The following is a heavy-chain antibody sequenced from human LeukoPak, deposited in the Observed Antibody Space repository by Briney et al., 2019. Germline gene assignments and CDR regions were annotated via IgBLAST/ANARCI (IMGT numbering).Heavy chain of an antibody. J-gene: IGHJ3*02. CDR1: GYTFSSYY. D-gene: IGHD4-23*01. V-gene: IGHV1-46*01. CDR2: INPSGGST. Sequence: ASVKVSCKASGYTFSSYYMHWVRQAPGQGLEWMGIINPSGGSTSYAQKFQGRVTMTRDTSTSTVYMELSSLRSEDTAVYYCARVPEADYGGPAFDIWGQGTMVTVSS. CDR3: ARVPEADYGGPAFDI.